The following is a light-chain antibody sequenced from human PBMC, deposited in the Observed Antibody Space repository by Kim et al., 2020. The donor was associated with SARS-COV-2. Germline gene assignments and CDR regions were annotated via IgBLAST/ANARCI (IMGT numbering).Light chain of an antibody. J-gene: IGLJ2*01. Sequence: LSPGQTATITCSGDKLGEKHPSWYQHKLGQSPVLVIYQHTQRPSGIPERFSCSNSANTATLTISGTQAMDEADYYCQAWDSSKAVFGGGTQLTVL. CDR1: KLGEKH. CDR2: QHT. CDR3: QAWDSSKAV. V-gene: IGLV3-1*01.